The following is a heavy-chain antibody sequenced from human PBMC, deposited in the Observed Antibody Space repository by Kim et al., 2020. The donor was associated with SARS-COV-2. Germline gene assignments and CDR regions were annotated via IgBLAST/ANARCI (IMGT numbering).Heavy chain of an antibody. J-gene: IGHJ6*02. D-gene: IGHD5-18*01. Sequence: SLKGRFTISRDNAKNSLYLQMNSLRAEDTAVYYCARRIQLWLRGGYGMDVWGQGTTVTVSS. V-gene: IGHV3-48*03. CDR3: ARRIQLWLRGGYGMDV.